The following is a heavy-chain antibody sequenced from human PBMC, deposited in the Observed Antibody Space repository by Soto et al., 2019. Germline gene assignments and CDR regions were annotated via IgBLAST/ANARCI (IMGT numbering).Heavy chain of an antibody. V-gene: IGHV2-5*01. CDR2: IYWNDDK. CDR1: GFSLSTSGMN. D-gene: IGHD6-13*01. Sequence: SGPTLVNHTQTLTLTCTFSGFSLSTSGMNVGWIRRPPGKALEWLALIYWNDDKRYSQSMKSRLTITKDTSKNQVVLSMTKMDPVDTDTYYCEHSRRQVTEADFDIWGQGKLVTVS. J-gene: IGHJ3*02. CDR3: EHSRRQVTEADFDI.